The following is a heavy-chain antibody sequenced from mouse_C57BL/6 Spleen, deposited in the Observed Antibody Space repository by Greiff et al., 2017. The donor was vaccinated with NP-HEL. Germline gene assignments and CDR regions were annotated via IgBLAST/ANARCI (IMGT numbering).Heavy chain of an antibody. CDR1: GFNIKDYY. D-gene: IGHD2-1*01. V-gene: IGHV14-2*01. CDR2: IDPEDGET. CDR3: ARSSYYVNFNWGGY. Sequence: VQLQQSGAELVKPGASVKLSCTASGFNIKDYYMHWVKQRTEQGLEWIGRIDPEDGETKYAPKFPGKATITADTSSNTAYLQLSSLTSEDTAVYYCARSSYYVNFNWGGYWGQGTTLTVSS. J-gene: IGHJ2*01.